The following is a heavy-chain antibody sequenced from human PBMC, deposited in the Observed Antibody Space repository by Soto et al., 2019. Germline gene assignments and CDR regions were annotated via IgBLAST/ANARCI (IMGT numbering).Heavy chain of an antibody. CDR3: VRGGRGYTRDDVFDI. J-gene: IGHJ3*02. Sequence: DVQLVESGGGLVKPGGSLRLSCADSEFTFSSYSFNWVRQPPGKGLEWVSSISSTSYPIFYADSVKGRFTISRDNAKNSLYLQMNGLRAEDTAVYYCVRGGRGYTRDDVFDIWGQGTMVTVSS. V-gene: IGHV3-21*06. CDR2: ISSTSYPI. D-gene: IGHD2-2*02. CDR1: EFTFSSYS.